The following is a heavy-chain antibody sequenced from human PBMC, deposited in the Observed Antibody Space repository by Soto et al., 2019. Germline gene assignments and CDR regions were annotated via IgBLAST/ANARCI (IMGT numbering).Heavy chain of an antibody. D-gene: IGHD2-15*01. Sequence: ASVKVSCKASGYTFTVFSLHWVRQAPGQRLEWMGWINAGSGNTKYSQKFQGRVTITRDTSASTAYTELSSLTSEDTAVYYCARVNCSGGSCYGIVYWGQGTLVAVSS. V-gene: IGHV1-3*01. CDR1: GYTFTVFS. J-gene: IGHJ4*02. CDR3: ARVNCSGGSCYGIVY. CDR2: INAGSGNT.